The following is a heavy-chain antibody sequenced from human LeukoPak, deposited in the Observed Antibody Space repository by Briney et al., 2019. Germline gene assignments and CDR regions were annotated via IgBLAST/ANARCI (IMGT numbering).Heavy chain of an antibody. Sequence: GGSLRLSCAASGFTFSSYSMNWVRQAPGKGLEWVSSISSSSSYIYYADSVKGRFTISRDNAKNSLYLQMNSLRAEDTAVYYCAGDRAGSSSDFDYWGQGTLVTVSS. V-gene: IGHV3-21*01. CDR2: ISSSSSYI. D-gene: IGHD6-13*01. CDR1: GFTFSSYS. J-gene: IGHJ4*02. CDR3: AGDRAGSSSDFDY.